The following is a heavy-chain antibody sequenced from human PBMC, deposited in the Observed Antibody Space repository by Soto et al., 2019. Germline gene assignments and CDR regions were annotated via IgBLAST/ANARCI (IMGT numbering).Heavy chain of an antibody. CDR2: IIPIFGTA. J-gene: IGHJ4*02. V-gene: IGHV1-69*12. CDR3: ASHYDSSGYYYRGLDY. CDR1: GGIFSSDA. D-gene: IGHD3-22*01. Sequence: QVQLVQSGAEVKKPGSSVKVSCKASGGIFSSDAISWVRQAPGQGLEWMGGIIPIFGTADYAQKFQGRVTITADESTSTGNMELSSLRSEDTAVYYCASHYDSSGYYYRGLDYWGQGTLVTVSS.